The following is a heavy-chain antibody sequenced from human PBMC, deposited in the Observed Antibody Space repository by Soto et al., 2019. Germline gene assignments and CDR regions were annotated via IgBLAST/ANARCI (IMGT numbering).Heavy chain of an antibody. V-gene: IGHV1-2*02. CDR2: INPNSGGT. CDR3: ARTGDYYDSSGYLDY. D-gene: IGHD3-22*01. J-gene: IGHJ4*02. CDR1: GYTFTGYY. Sequence: ASVKVSRKASGYTFTGYYMHWVRQAPGQGLEWMGWINPNSGGTNYAQKFQGRVTMTRDTSISTAYMELSRLRSDDTAVYYCARTGDYYDSSGYLDYWGQGTLVTVSS.